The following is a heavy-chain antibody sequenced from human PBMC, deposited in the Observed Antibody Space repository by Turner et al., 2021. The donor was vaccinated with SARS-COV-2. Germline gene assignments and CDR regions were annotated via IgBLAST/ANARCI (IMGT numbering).Heavy chain of an antibody. CDR2: IGSSSSYI. D-gene: IGHD2-2*01. J-gene: IGHJ6*02. CDR3: ARDHRPVVVPAAKRAGSYYYGMDV. V-gene: IGHV3-21*01. Sequence: EVQLVESGGGLFKPGGSLRLSCAAPGFTFSSYSMNWVRQAPGKGLEWVSSIGSSSSYIYYADSVKGRFTISRDNAKNSLYLKMNSLRAEDTAVYYCARDHRPVVVPAAKRAGSYYYGMDVWGQGTTVTVSS. CDR1: GFTFSSYS.